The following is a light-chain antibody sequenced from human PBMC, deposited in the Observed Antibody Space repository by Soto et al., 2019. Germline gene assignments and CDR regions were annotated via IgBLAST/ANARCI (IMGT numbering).Light chain of an antibody. V-gene: IGKV1-39*01. CDR3: HHGYVAPYS. J-gene: IGKJ2*03. CDR1: QDINVY. CDR2: SAS. Sequence: DIQMTQSPSSLSASIGDTVTITCRARQDINVYLNWYHQKPGEVPKLLIYSASTLHSGVPSRFTGSGSDTDFTLTIRSLQPDDFATYYCHHGYVAPYSFGQGTKV.